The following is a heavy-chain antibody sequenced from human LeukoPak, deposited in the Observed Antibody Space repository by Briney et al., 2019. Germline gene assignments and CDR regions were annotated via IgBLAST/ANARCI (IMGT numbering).Heavy chain of an antibody. CDR2: ISGSGGST. J-gene: IGHJ5*02. D-gene: IGHD3-10*01. CDR1: GFTLSSYA. Sequence: TGGSLRLSCAASGFTLSSYAMSWVRQAPGKGLEWVSAISGSGGSTYYADSVKGRFTISRDNSKNTLYLQMNSLRAEDTAVYYCAKVRGATPRAYNWFDPWGQGTLVTVSS. CDR3: AKVRGATPRAYNWFDP. V-gene: IGHV3-23*01.